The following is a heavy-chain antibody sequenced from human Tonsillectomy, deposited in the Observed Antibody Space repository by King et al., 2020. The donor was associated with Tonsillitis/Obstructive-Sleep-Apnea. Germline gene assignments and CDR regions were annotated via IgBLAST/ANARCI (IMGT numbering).Heavy chain of an antibody. D-gene: IGHD3-9*01. CDR2: ISSSSSYI. CDR1: GFTFSSYA. Sequence: EVQLVESGGGLVKPGGSLRLSCAASGFTFSSYAMNWVRQAPGKGLEWVSSISSSSSYIYYADSVKGRFTISRDNAKNSLYLQMNSLRAEDTAVYYCARGYYDILTAYYLIDYWGQGTLVTVSS. J-gene: IGHJ4*02. V-gene: IGHV3-21*01. CDR3: ARGYYDILTAYYLIDY.